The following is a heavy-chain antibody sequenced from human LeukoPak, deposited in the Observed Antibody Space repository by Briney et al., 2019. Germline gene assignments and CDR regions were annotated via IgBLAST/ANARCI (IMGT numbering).Heavy chain of an antibody. Sequence: ASVKISCKVSRYTFTDYYMHWGQQAPGKGLEWMGLVDPEDGETIYAEKFQGRVTITADTSTDTAYMELSSLRSEDTAVYYCATDSRNDFWGHRAYWGQGTLVTVSS. CDR3: ATDSRNDFWGHRAY. J-gene: IGHJ4*02. D-gene: IGHD3-3*01. CDR1: RYTFTDYY. CDR2: VDPEDGET. V-gene: IGHV1-69-2*01.